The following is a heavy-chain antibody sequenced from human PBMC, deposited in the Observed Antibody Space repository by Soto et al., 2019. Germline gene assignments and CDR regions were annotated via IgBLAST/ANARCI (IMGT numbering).Heavy chain of an antibody. CDR3: ATETTLVVPDGGMDV. D-gene: IGHD2-2*01. V-gene: IGHV4-31*03. CDR2: IYYSGST. Sequence: PSETLSLTCTVSGGSISSGGYYWSWIRQHPGKGLEWIGYIYYSGSTYYNPSLKSRVTISVDTSKNQFSLRLSSVTAADTAVYYCATETTLVVPDGGMDVWGQGTTVTVSS. CDR1: GGSISSGGYY. J-gene: IGHJ6*02.